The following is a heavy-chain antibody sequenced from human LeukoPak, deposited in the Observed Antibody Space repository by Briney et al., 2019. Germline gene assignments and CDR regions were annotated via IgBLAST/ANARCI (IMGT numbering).Heavy chain of an antibody. J-gene: IGHJ3*02. Sequence: GRSLRLSRAASGFTFDDYAMHWVRQAPGKGLEWVSGISWNSGSIAYADSVKGRFTISRDNAKNSMYLQMNSLRAEDIALYYCAKDEFVASDFTGAFDIWGQGTMVTVSS. CDR3: AKDEFVASDFTGAFDI. D-gene: IGHD2-8*02. CDR1: GFTFDDYA. V-gene: IGHV3-9*03. CDR2: ISWNSGSI.